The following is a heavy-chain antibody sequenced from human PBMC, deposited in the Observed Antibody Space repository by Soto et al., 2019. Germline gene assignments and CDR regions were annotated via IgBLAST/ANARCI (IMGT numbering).Heavy chain of an antibody. D-gene: IGHD3-3*01. J-gene: IGHJ6*02. Sequence: SETLSLTCAVNGGSFSGLYWNWIRQPPGKGLEWIGEINHRGSTYYNPSLKSRVTISVDMSKRQFSLKLNSVTAADTAVYYCARGRYYDVWSGYYEARYGMDVWGQGTTVTVSS. CDR1: GGSFSGLY. CDR3: ARGRYYDVWSGYYEARYGMDV. CDR2: INHRGST. V-gene: IGHV4-34*01.